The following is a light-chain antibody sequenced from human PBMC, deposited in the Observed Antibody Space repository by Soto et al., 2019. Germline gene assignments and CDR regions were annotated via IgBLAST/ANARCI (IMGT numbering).Light chain of an antibody. J-gene: IGKJ4*01. CDR1: QGISSY. CDR3: QKYDNLPLT. CDR2: DES. V-gene: IGKV1-33*01. Sequence: DLQLTQSPSFLSSSLGDRVTITCRASQGISSYLAWYQQKTGKAPKILIYDESNLETGVPSRLSGSGSGTDFNFTISSLQPEDIATYYCQKYDNLPLTFGGGTKVDIK.